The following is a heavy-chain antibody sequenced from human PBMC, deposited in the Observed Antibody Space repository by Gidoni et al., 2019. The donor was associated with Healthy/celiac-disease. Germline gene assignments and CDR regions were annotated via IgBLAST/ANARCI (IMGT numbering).Heavy chain of an antibody. CDR3: ARVGMDIVVVVAATKYYFDY. Sequence: QVQLQQWGAGLLKPSETLSLTCAVYGGSFSGYYWSWIRQPPGKGLEWIGENKHSGSTNYKPSLKSRVTISVDTSKNQFSLKLSSVTAADTAVYYCARVGMDIVVVVAATKYYFDYWGQGTLVTVSS. CDR2: NKHSGST. D-gene: IGHD2-15*01. V-gene: IGHV4-34*01. J-gene: IGHJ4*02. CDR1: GGSFSGYY.